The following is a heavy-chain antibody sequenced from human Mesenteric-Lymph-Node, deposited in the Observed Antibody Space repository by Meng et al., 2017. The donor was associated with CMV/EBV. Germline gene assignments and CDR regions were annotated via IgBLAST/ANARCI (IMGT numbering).Heavy chain of an antibody. Sequence: GGSLRLSCAASGFTVSSNYMSWVRQVPGKGLEWVSGISWNSGRIGYADSVKGRFTISRDNAKNSLYLQMNSLRAEDTAFYYCAKATLYCSSITCYFDYWGQGTLVTVSS. V-gene: IGHV3-9*01. D-gene: IGHD2-2*01. CDR2: ISWNSGRI. CDR3: AKATLYCSSITCYFDY. J-gene: IGHJ4*02. CDR1: GFTVSSNY.